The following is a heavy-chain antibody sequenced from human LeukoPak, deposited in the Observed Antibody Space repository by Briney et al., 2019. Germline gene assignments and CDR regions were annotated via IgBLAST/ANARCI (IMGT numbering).Heavy chain of an antibody. Sequence: PGGSLRLSCAVSGFTFSYYEMNWVRRAPGKGLEWVSYISSSGSTIYYADSVKGRFTISRDNAKNSLYLQMNSLRAEDTAVYYCARESQSAYYFDSSGYEDAFDIWGQGTMVTVSS. CDR2: ISSSGSTI. CDR3: ARESQSAYYFDSSGYEDAFDI. CDR1: GFTFSYYE. D-gene: IGHD3-22*01. J-gene: IGHJ3*02. V-gene: IGHV3-48*03.